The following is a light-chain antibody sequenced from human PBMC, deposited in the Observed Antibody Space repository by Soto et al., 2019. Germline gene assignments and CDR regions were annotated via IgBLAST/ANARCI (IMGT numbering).Light chain of an antibody. Sequence: TQSRSTLSAAVGDSVTITCRASQNIRNLLAWYQQKPGKAPKPLIFDASTLKTGVPSRFGGSGSGAEFNFTITGLQPDDFATYFCQQYYTYSTFGQGTRLEIK. CDR2: DAS. CDR3: QQYYTYST. J-gene: IGKJ5*01. CDR1: QNIRNL. V-gene: IGKV1-5*01.